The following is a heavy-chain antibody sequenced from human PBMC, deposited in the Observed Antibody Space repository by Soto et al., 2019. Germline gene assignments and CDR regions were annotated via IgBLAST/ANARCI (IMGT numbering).Heavy chain of an antibody. CDR3: ASSEWLSLADWFDP. D-gene: IGHD3-3*01. J-gene: IGHJ5*02. CDR2: IYPDDSDS. V-gene: IGHV5-51*01. CDR1: GYSFTNYW. Sequence: GESLKISCKGSGYSFTNYWIGWVRQMPGKGLEWMGMIYPDDSDSKYSPSFQGQVTLSADKSINTAYLQWSSLKASDTAIYYCASSEWLSLADWFDPWGQGSLVSVSS.